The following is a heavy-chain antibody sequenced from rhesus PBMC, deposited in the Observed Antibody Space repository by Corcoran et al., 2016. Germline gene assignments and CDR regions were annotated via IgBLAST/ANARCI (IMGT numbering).Heavy chain of an antibody. D-gene: IGHD6-13*01. CDR3: ARVNSSWYAFDF. CDR1: GGSISDDYY. J-gene: IGHJ3*01. CDR2: IYGNGGGT. Sequence: QVQLQESGPGLVKPSETLSLTCAVSGGSISDDYYWSWIRQPPGKGLEWIGYIYGNGGGTNYNPSLNNRVTISIDTSKNQFSLKLISVTAADTAVYYCARVNSSWYAFDFWGQGLRVTVSS. V-gene: IGHV4-106*01.